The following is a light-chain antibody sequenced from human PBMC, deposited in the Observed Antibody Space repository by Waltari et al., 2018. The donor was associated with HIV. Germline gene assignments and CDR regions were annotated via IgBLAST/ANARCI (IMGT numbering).Light chain of an antibody. Sequence: AIQLTQSPSSLSASVGDSVTITCRASQAIGKDLAWYQVKSGEAPRLLISAASVLQVGVPSLFSGSGSDTAFTLSISTLRPEDIGTYYCLQDYDYPLSFGGGTK. V-gene: IGKV1-6*01. CDR2: AAS. J-gene: IGKJ4*01. CDR3: LQDYDYPLS. CDR1: QAIGKD.